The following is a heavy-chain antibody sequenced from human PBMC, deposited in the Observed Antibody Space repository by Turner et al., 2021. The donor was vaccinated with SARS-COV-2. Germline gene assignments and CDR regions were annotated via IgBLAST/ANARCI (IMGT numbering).Heavy chain of an antibody. V-gene: IGHV5-51*03. D-gene: IGHD6-19*01. CDR2: ISPGDSTS. CDR1: AYSFTNYW. CDR3: VKRQNDVRVAGPWFDP. Sequence: EVQLVQSGAEVKKPGESLKISCKGSAYSFTNYWIGWVRQKPGEGLDWMGFISPGDSTSLYSPSLQGQVTISADKAFTTVYLQWSSLKASDTAMYYCVKRQNDVRVAGPWFDPWGQGTLVTVSS. J-gene: IGHJ5*02.